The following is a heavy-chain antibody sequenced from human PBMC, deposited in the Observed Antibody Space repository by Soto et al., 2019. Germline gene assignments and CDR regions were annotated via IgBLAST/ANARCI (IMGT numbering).Heavy chain of an antibody. CDR3: AKDIGAAAGTFDY. Sequence: EVQLVESGGGLVQPGRSLRLSYAASGFTFDDYAMHWVRQAPGKGLEWVSGISWNSGSIGYADSVKGRFTISRDNAKNSLYLQMNSLRAEDTALYYCAKDIGAAAGTFDYWGQGTLVTVSS. J-gene: IGHJ4*02. CDR2: ISWNSGSI. V-gene: IGHV3-9*01. D-gene: IGHD6-13*01. CDR1: GFTFDDYA.